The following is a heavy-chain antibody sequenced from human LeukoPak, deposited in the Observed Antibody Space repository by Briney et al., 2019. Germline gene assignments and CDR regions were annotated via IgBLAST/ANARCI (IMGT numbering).Heavy chain of an antibody. Sequence: PGGSLRLSCAASGFTFSSYAMSWVRQAPGKGLEWVANIKQDGSEKYCVGSVKGRFTISRDNAKNSLYLQVNSLRVEDTAVYYCARDCSGYNCYSRNFDSWGQGTLVTVSS. V-gene: IGHV3-7*01. D-gene: IGHD3-3*01. CDR1: GFTFSSYA. CDR2: IKQDGSEK. CDR3: ARDCSGYNCYSRNFDS. J-gene: IGHJ4*02.